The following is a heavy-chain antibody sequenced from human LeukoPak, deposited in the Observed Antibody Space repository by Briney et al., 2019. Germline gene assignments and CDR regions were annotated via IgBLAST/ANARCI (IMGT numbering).Heavy chain of an antibody. Sequence: GGSLRLSCVASGFTFNVRWMHWVRQAPGKGLVWVSRINSDGRGTIHADSVKGRFTISRDNAKNTLYLQMNSLRAEDTAVYYCARAGEGLQSYCFDIRGQGTMVTVSS. CDR1: GFTFNVRW. D-gene: IGHD5-24*01. J-gene: IGHJ3*02. CDR3: ARAGEGLQSYCFDI. CDR2: INSDGRGT. V-gene: IGHV3-74*01.